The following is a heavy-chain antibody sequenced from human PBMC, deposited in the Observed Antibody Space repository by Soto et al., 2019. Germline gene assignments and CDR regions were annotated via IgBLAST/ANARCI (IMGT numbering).Heavy chain of an antibody. CDR2: IKEDGSEK. J-gene: IGHJ4*02. CDR3: GRGGRWPSF. V-gene: IGHV3-7*01. Sequence: EVRVVESGGGLVQPGGSLRLSCEVSGFTFSEFWMTWVRLSPGKGLEWLANIKEDGSEKYYVDSVEGRFTISRDDAKNSLFLEMNSVRPEDTGLYYCGRGGRWPSFWGQGTHVTVSS. CDR1: GFTFSEFW.